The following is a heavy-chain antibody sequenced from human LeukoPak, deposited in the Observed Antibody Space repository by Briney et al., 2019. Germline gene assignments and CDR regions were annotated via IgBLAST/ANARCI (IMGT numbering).Heavy chain of an antibody. CDR2: IHSDGRST. D-gene: IGHD5-18*01. J-gene: IGHJ4*02. Sequence: GGSLRLSRAASGFTFSTYWMHWVRQAPGKGLVWVSRIHSDGRSTSYADSVNGRFTISRDNAKNTLYLQMNSLRAEDTAVYYCARDRPGNTAIDYWGQGTLVTVSS. CDR3: ARDRPGNTAIDY. CDR1: GFTFSTYW. V-gene: IGHV3-74*01.